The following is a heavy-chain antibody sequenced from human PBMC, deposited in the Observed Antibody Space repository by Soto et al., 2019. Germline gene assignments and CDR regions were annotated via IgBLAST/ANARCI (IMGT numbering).Heavy chain of an antibody. CDR3: ARDHHDTTTTYYYDSSGSEGDY. Sequence: ASVKVSCKASGYTFTSYGISWVRQAPGQGLEWMGWISAYNGNTNYAQKLQGRVTMTTDTSTSTAYMELRSLRSDDTAVYYCARDHHDTTTTYYYDSSGSEGDYWGQGTLVTVSS. D-gene: IGHD3-22*01. CDR2: ISAYNGNT. J-gene: IGHJ4*02. V-gene: IGHV1-18*01. CDR1: GYTFTSYG.